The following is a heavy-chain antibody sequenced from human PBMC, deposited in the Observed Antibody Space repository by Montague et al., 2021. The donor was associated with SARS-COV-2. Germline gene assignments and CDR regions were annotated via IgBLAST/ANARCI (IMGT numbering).Heavy chain of an antibody. CDR3: ARDGYSTGWNGLHWFDP. Sequence: TLSLTCTVSTGSISSGSYYWSWIRQPPGKGLEWFGRIYTSGSTNYXXXLKSRVTISVDTSKNQFSLKLSSVTAADTAVYYCARDGYSTGWNGLHWFDPWGQGTLGTVSS. CDR1: TGSISSGSYY. D-gene: IGHD6-25*01. V-gene: IGHV4-61*02. J-gene: IGHJ5*02. CDR2: IYTSGST.